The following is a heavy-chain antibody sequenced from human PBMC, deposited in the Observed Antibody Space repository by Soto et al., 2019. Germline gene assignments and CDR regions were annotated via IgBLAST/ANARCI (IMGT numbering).Heavy chain of an antibody. D-gene: IGHD3-10*01. CDR2: IREDESQK. Sequence: GGSLRLSCAASGCTFSSYWMSWVRQAPEKGLEWVATIREDESQKDYVDSVKGRFTISRDNAKNSLFLQMNSLRTEDTATYYCVRGRYGSEIHWGQGTKVTVSS. CDR3: VRGRYGSEIH. V-gene: IGHV3-7*03. CDR1: GCTFSSYW. J-gene: IGHJ4*02.